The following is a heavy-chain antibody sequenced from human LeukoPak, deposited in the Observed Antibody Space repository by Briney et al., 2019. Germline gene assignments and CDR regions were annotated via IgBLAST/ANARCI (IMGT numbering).Heavy chain of an antibody. Sequence: GGSLRLSCAASGFTFSNNAMSWVRQAPGKGLEWVSATTAGGDYTYYADSVKGRFTISRDNSKNTLYLQMNSRRAEDTAVYYCARAPPRLENSGYYPDSWGQGALVTVSS. CDR3: ARAPPRLENSGYYPDS. CDR2: TTAGGDYT. CDR1: GFTFSNNA. D-gene: IGHD3-22*01. J-gene: IGHJ4*02. V-gene: IGHV3-23*01.